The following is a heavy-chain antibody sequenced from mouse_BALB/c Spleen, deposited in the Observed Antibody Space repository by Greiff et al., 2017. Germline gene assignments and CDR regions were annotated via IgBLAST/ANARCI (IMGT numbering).Heavy chain of an antibody. V-gene: IGHV14-3*02. D-gene: IGHD3-1*01. CDR1: GFNIKDTY. Sequence: VTLKESGAELVKPGASVKLSCTASGFNIKDTYMHWVKQRPEQGLEWIGRIDPANGNTKYDPKFQGKATITADTSSNTAYLQLSSLTSEDTAVYYCARSGYFDYWGQGTTLTVSS. CDR3: ARSGYFDY. J-gene: IGHJ2*01. CDR2: IDPANGNT.